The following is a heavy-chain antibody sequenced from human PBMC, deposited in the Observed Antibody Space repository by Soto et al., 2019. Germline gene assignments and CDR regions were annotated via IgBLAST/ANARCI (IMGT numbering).Heavy chain of an antibody. CDR2: INTLSTAI. CDR1: GFTFNDYY. Sequence: GGSLRLSCEGSGFTFNDYYMTWIRQAPGKGLEWVAYINTLSTAIYYADSAKGRFTISRDNAKNSLYLQMNGLRAEDTATYYCARRLQWQLRPLDSWGRGTLVTV. CDR3: ARRLQWQLRPLDS. D-gene: IGHD6-19*01. V-gene: IGHV3-11*01. J-gene: IGHJ4*02.